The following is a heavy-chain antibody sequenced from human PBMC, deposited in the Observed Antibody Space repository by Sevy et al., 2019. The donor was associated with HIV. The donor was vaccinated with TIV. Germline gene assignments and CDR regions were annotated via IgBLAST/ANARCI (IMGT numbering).Heavy chain of an antibody. CDR3: AKDRRDYYDSSGVPSGYFDY. Sequence: GGSLRLSCAASGFTFSSYAMSWVRQAPGKGLEWVSAISGSGGSTYYADSVKGRFTISRDNSKNTLYLQMNSLRAEDTAVYYWAKDRRDYYDSSGVPSGYFDYWGQGTLVTVSS. D-gene: IGHD3-22*01. J-gene: IGHJ4*02. CDR2: ISGSGGST. CDR1: GFTFSSYA. V-gene: IGHV3-23*01.